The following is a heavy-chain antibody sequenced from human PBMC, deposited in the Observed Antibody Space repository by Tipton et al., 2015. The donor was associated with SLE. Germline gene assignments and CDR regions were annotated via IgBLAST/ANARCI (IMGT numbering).Heavy chain of an antibody. CDR1: GGSFSDFL. D-gene: IGHD3-10*01. J-gene: IGHJ4*02. CDR3: ATLDASGSYPFDY. Sequence: TLSLTCDVSGGSFSDFLWSWIRQPPGKGLQWVGEINHSRGTSYNPSLKSRVTISVDTSKNQFSLKLSSVTAADTAVYFCATLDASGSYPFDYWGQGTRVTVSS. CDR2: INHSRGT. V-gene: IGHV4-34*01.